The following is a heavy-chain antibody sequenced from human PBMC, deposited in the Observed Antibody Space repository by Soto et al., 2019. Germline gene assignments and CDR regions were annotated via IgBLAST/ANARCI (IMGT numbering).Heavy chain of an antibody. Sequence: PGGSLRLSCAGSGFTFSSYALAWGRQAPGKGLEYVSSITGRGAGTFYADSVKGRFTISRDNSKNTLYLQLSSLRAEDTAIYFCSKDPNGDYVGAFDSWGQGSLVTVSS. CDR3: SKDPNGDYVGAFDS. CDR1: GFTFSSYA. V-gene: IGHV3-23*01. D-gene: IGHD4-17*01. CDR2: ITGRGAGT. J-gene: IGHJ4*02.